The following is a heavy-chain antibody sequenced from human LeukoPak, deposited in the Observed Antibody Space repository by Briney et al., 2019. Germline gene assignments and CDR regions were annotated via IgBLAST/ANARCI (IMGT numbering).Heavy chain of an antibody. CDR2: INHSGST. V-gene: IGHV4-34*01. J-gene: IGHJ4*02. CDR3: ARHGGYRYCSSTSCYRIYFDY. Sequence: SETLSLTCAVYGGSFSGYYWSWIRQPPGKGLEWIGEINHSGSTNYNPSLKSRVTISVDTSKNQFSLKLSSVTAADTAVYYCARHGGYRYCSSTSCYRIYFDYWGQGTLVTVSS. CDR1: GGSFSGYY. D-gene: IGHD2-2*02.